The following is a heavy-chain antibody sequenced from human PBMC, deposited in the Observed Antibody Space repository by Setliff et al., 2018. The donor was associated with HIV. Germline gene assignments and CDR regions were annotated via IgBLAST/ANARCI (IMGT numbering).Heavy chain of an antibody. J-gene: IGHJ4*02. CDR2: IYYSGAT. Sequence: PSETLSLTCTVSGGSISSGNYYWNWIRQHPGKGLEWIGYIYYSGATYYNPSLKSRVTLSIDTSKNQFSLNLSSVTAADTAVYYCARFDHAGIDYWGQGTLVTVSS. D-gene: IGHD2-2*01. V-gene: IGHV4-31*03. CDR3: ARFDHAGIDY. CDR1: GGSISSGNYY.